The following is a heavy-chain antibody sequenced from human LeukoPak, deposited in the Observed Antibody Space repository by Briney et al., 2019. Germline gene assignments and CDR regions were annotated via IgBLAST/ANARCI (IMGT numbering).Heavy chain of an antibody. Sequence: ASVTVSCKASGYTFTSYYMHWVRQAPGQGLEWMGLINLSGGSTNYAQKFQGRVTMTRDTSTSTVYMELSSLRSEDTAVYYCARDPLSLAVDSNWFDPWGQGTLVTVSS. V-gene: IGHV1-46*01. D-gene: IGHD6-19*01. CDR3: ARDPLSLAVDSNWFDP. CDR2: INLSGGST. CDR1: GYTFTSYY. J-gene: IGHJ5*02.